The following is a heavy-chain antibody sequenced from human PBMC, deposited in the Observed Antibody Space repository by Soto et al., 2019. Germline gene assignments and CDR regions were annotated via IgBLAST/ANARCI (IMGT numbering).Heavy chain of an antibody. CDR3: ARVLDMVYAKNYYYYGMDV. J-gene: IGHJ6*02. D-gene: IGHD2-8*01. Sequence: GGSLRLSCAASGFTFSSYWMHWVRQAPGKGLVWVSRINSDGSSTSYADPVKGRFTISRDNAKNTLYLQMNSLRAEDTAVYYCARVLDMVYAKNYYYYGMDVWGQGTTVTVSS. CDR2: INSDGSST. CDR1: GFTFSSYW. V-gene: IGHV3-74*01.